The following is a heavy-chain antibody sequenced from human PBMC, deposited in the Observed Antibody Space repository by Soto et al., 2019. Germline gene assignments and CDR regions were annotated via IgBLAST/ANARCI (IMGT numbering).Heavy chain of an antibody. CDR3: AKVGNYYDSSGYFGY. Sequence: GGSLRLSCAASGFTFSSYGMHWVRQAPGKGLEWVAVISYDGSNKYYADSVKGRFTISRDNSKNTLYLQMNSLRAEDTAVYYCAKVGNYYDSSGYFGYWGQGTLVTV. CDR1: GFTFSSYG. CDR2: ISYDGSNK. J-gene: IGHJ4*02. V-gene: IGHV3-30*18. D-gene: IGHD3-22*01.